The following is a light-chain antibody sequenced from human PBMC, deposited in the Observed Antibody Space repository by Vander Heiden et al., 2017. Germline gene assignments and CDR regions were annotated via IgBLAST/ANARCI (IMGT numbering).Light chain of an antibody. Sequence: QSALTQPRSVSGSPGQSVTISCTGTSSDVGGYTYVSWYQQHPGKAPKLMINDVNKRPSGVPDRFSGFKSGNTASLTIFGLQAEDEADYYCCSYAGTYSWVFGGGTKLTVL. V-gene: IGLV2-11*01. CDR2: DVN. CDR3: CSYAGTYSWV. J-gene: IGLJ3*02. CDR1: SSDVGGYTY.